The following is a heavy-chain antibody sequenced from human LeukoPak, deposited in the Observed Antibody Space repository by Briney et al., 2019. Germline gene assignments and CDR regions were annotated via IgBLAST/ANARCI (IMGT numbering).Heavy chain of an antibody. D-gene: IGHD3-9*01. Sequence: GESLKISCKGSGYSFTSYWIGWVRQMPGKGLEWMGIIYPGDSDTRYSPSFQGQVTISADKSISTAYLQWSSLKASDTAMYYCARQNRDILTGLATNCFAPWGQGTLGTVSS. CDR2: IYPGDSDT. CDR3: ARQNRDILTGLATNCFAP. V-gene: IGHV5-51*01. J-gene: IGHJ5*02. CDR1: GYSFTSYW.